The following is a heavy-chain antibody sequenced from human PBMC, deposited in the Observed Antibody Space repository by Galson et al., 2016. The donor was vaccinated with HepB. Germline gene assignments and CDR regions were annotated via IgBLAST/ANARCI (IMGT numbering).Heavy chain of an antibody. CDR2: MNQDGSQK. CDR3: ARASGSRWFDP. D-gene: IGHD3-10*01. V-gene: IGHV3-7*04. Sequence: SLRLSCAASGFSFSNHWMIWGRQAPGKGLEWVAQMNQDGSQKDYVDSVKGRFTISRDNAKSSLDLQMNSLRAEDTALYYCARASGSRWFDPWGQGTLVTVSS. CDR1: GFSFSNHW. J-gene: IGHJ5*02.